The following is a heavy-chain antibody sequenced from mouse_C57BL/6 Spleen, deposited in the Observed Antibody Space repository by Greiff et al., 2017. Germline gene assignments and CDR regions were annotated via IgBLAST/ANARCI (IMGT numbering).Heavy chain of an antibody. Sequence: QVQLQQPGAELVKPGASVKLSCKASGYTFTSYWMQWVKQRPGQGLEWIGEIDPSDSYTNYNQKFKGKATLTVDTSSSTAYLQLSSLTSEDSAVYYCERRGGVSDYFDYWGQGTTLTVSS. CDR1: GYTFTSYW. D-gene: IGHD1-1*02. CDR3: ERRGGVSDYFDY. J-gene: IGHJ2*01. CDR2: IDPSDSYT. V-gene: IGHV1-50*01.